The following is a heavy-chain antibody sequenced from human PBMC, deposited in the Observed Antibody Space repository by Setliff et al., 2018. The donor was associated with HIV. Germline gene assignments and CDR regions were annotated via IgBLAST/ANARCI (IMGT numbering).Heavy chain of an antibody. D-gene: IGHD3-10*01. CDR2: ISPYSRIT. J-gene: IGHJ6*02. CDR1: GYSFTSYG. CDR3: ARGRNYNSGMDV. Sequence: ASVKVSCKTSGYSFTSYGIGWVRQAPGQGLEWIGWISPYSRITNYAPKFRDRVTMTTETSTNTAYLEVRSLSSDDTAVYYCARGRNYNSGMDVWGQGTTVTVS. V-gene: IGHV1-18*01.